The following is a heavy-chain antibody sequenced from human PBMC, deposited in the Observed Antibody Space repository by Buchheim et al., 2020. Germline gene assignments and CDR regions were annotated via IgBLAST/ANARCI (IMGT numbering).Heavy chain of an antibody. J-gene: IGHJ4*02. D-gene: IGHD3-22*01. V-gene: IGHV3-23*01. CDR3: AKQGYYDSSGYYYVICFDY. CDR1: GFTFSSYA. Sequence: EVQLLESGGGLVQPGGSLRLSCAASGFTFSSYAMSWVRQAPGKGLEWVSAISCSGGSTYYADSVKGRFTISRDNSKNTLYLQMNSLRAEDTAVYYCAKQGYYDSSGYYYVICFDYWGQGTL. CDR2: ISCSGGST.